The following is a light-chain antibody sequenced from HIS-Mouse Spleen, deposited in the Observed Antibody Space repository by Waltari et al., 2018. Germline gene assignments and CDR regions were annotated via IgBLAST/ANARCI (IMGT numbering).Light chain of an antibody. V-gene: IGLV2-23*01. CDR1: SSDVGSYNL. CDR2: EGS. Sequence: QSALTQPASVSGSPGQSITISCTGTSSDVGSYNLVSWYQQHPGKAPKLMIYEGSKRPSGVSNRFSGSKFGNTASLTISGLQAEDEADYYCCSYAGSSPYVVFGGGTKLTVL. J-gene: IGLJ2*01. CDR3: CSYAGSSPYVV.